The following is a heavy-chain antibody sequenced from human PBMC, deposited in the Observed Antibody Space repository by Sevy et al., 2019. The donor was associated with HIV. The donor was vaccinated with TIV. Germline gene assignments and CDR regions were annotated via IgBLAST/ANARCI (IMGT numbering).Heavy chain of an antibody. D-gene: IGHD3-16*02. CDR1: GFTFGDYW. Sequence: GGSLRLSCAASGFTFGDYWLTWVRQAPGKGLEWVSIIHADGSSYYADSVKGRFTMSRDDSKNIVNLQMNSLRADDTAVYYCARDRRFCGNECYLYYYYGMDVWGQGTAVTVSS. J-gene: IGHJ6*02. CDR2: IHADGSS. CDR3: ARDRRFCGNECYLYYYYGMDV. V-gene: IGHV3-53*01.